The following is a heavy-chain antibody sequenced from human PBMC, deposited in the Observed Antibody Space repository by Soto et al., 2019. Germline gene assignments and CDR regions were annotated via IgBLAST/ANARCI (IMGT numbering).Heavy chain of an antibody. CDR2: ISSSSSYI. CDR1: GFTFSSYS. V-gene: IGHV3-21*01. Sequence: GGSLRLSCAASGFTFSSYSMNWVRQAPGKGLEWVSSISSSSSYIYYADSVKGRFTISRDNAKNSLYLQMNSLRAEDTAVYYCAREAYCGGDCYGMDVWGQGTTVTVSS. D-gene: IGHD2-21*01. J-gene: IGHJ6*02. CDR3: AREAYCGGDCYGMDV.